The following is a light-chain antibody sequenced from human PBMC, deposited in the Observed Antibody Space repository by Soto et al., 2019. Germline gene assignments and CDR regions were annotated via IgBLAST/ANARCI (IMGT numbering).Light chain of an antibody. Sequence: EIVLTQSPGSLSLSPGERAALSCRASQSVSNNLAWYQQKPGQPPRLLIFGASTRATGIPARFSGSGSEAEFALTISTLQSEDFAVYSCQQYGDWPGAFGGGTKVDIK. J-gene: IGKJ4*01. CDR1: QSVSNN. CDR3: QQYGDWPGA. CDR2: GAS. V-gene: IGKV3D-15*01.